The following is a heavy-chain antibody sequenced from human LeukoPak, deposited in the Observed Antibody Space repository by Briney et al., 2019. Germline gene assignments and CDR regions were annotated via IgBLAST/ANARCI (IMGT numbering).Heavy chain of an antibody. D-gene: IGHD5-12*01. CDR3: ARRQGYADDAFDI. J-gene: IGHJ3*02. Sequence: SESLSLTCAVYGASLSGSCRSWIRLPPGKGRGCIGEIKHSGSTNYNQSLKSRVTISVETSKNQFSLKLSSVTAADTAVYYCARRQGYADDAFDIWGQGTMVTVSS. CDR1: GASLSGSC. CDR2: IKHSGST. V-gene: IGHV4-34*01.